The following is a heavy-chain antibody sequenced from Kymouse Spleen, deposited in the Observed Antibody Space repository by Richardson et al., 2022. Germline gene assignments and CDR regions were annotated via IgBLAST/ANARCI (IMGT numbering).Heavy chain of an antibody. Sequence: EVQLVESGGGLVQPGRSLRLSCAASGFTFDDYAMHWVRQAPGKGLEWVSGISWNSGSIGYADSVKGRFTISRDNAKNSLYLQMNSLRAEDTALYYCAKDNWNRYYYGMDVWGQGTTVTVSS. J-gene: IGHJ6*02. CDR2: ISWNSGSI. V-gene: IGHV3-9*01. D-gene: IGHD1-1*01,IGHD1-20*01,IGHD1-7*01. CDR1: GFTFDDYA. CDR3: AKDNWNRYYYGMDV.